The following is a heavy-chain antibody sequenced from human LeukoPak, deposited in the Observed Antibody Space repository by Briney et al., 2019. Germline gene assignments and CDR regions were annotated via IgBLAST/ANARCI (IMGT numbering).Heavy chain of an antibody. CDR2: TRFDDSYK. V-gene: IGHV3-30*02. J-gene: IGHJ5*02. D-gene: IGHD1-1*01. CDR3: AKSSAGITWFDP. CDR1: GFGFSSSG. Sequence: GGSLRLSCAASGFGFSSSGMHWVRQAPGKGPEWVAFTRFDDSYKAYGDSVKGRFTISRNNSKNTLYLQMDSLRSDDTAVYYCAKSSAGITWFDPWGQGTLVTVSS.